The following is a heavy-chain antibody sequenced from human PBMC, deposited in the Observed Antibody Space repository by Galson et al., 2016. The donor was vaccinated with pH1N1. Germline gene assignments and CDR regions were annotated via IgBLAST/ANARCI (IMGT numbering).Heavy chain of an antibody. Sequence: KLSCTASGYTFSGHYMHWVRVVPGQGLECVAWINTNATIRKYADKVQGRFTMTRDKSKSTMYMQMNSLRFDDTAVYYCARGERSMDKLIDSWGQGTPVTVSS. V-gene: IGHV3-74*03. CDR1: GYTFSGHY. D-gene: IGHD1-26*01. J-gene: IGHJ4*02. CDR2: INTNATIR. CDR3: ARGERSMDKLIDS.